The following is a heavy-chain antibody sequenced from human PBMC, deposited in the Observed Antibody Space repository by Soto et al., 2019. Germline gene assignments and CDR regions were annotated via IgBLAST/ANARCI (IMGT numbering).Heavy chain of an antibody. V-gene: IGHV1-69*01. CDR3: AGGPGIGFDY. Sequence: QVHLVQSGPEVNKPGSSVNVSCKASGGTFNSYAISWVRQAPGQGLEWMGGVIPIFHTPFYAQKFQDRLTITAADSTTTAYMELTSLTYEETDLYYCAGGPGIGFDYWGQGTVVTVSS. J-gene: IGHJ4*02. CDR1: GGTFNSYA. CDR2: VIPIFHTP.